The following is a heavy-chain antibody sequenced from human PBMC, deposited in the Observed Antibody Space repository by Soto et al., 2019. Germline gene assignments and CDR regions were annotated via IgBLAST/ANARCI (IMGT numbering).Heavy chain of an antibody. CDR1: GFTFSSYG. CDR3: ARDVRYGSGSKLPDY. D-gene: IGHD3-10*01. J-gene: IGHJ4*02. Sequence: QVPLVESGGGVVQPGRSLRLSYAASGFTFSSYGMHWVRQAPGKGLEWVAVIWYDGSNKYYADSVKGRFTISRDNSKNTLYLQMNSLRAEDSAVYYCARDVRYGSGSKLPDYWGQGTLVTVSS. CDR2: IWYDGSNK. V-gene: IGHV3-33*01.